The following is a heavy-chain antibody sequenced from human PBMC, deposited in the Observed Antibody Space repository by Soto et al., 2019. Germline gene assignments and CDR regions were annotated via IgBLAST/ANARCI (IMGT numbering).Heavy chain of an antibody. Sequence: PGGSLRLSCAASGFTFSDYYMSWIRQAPGKGLEWVSYISSSGSTIYYADSVKGRFTISRDNAKNSLYLQMNSLRAEDTAVYYCARAFLYCSGGSCYPNWFDPWGQGTLVTVSS. V-gene: IGHV3-11*01. J-gene: IGHJ5*02. D-gene: IGHD2-15*01. CDR1: GFTFSDYY. CDR3: ARAFLYCSGGSCYPNWFDP. CDR2: ISSSGSTI.